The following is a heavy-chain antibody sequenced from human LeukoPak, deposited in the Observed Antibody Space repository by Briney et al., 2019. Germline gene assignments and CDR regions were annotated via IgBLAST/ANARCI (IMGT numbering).Heavy chain of an antibody. D-gene: IGHD3-22*01. CDR2: ISAYNGNT. J-gene: IGHJ5*02. CDR1: GYTFTSYG. CDR3: ARVRYYYDSSGYYGNWFDP. V-gene: IGHV1-18*01. Sequence: ASVKVSCKASGYTFTSYGISWVRQAPGQGLEWMGWISAYNGNTNYAQKLQGRVTMTTDTSASTAYMELRSLRSDDTAVYYCARVRYYYDSSGYYGNWFDPWGQGTLVTVSS.